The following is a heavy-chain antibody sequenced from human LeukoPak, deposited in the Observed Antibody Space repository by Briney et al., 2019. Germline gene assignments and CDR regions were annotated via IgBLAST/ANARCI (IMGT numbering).Heavy chain of an antibody. CDR2: IIPIFGTA. J-gene: IGHJ4*02. D-gene: IGHD1-26*01. V-gene: IGHV1-69*13. CDR3: ARGWELQGPGDY. CDR1: GGTFSSYA. Sequence: ASVKVSCTASGGTFSSYAISWVRQAPGQGLEWMGGIIPIFGTANYAQKFQGRVTITADESTSTACMELSSLRSEDTAVYYCARGWELQGPGDYWGQGTLITVSS.